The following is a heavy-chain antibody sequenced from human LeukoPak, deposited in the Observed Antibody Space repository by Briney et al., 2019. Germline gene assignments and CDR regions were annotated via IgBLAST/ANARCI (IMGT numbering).Heavy chain of an antibody. Sequence: PSQTLSLTCTVSGGSISSGSYYWSWIRQPAGKGLEWIGRIYTSGSTNYNPSLKSRVTISVDTSKNQFSLKLSSVTAADTAVYYCARGSPTYLEWLSTFDCWGQGTLVTVSS. V-gene: IGHV4-61*02. J-gene: IGHJ4*02. CDR3: ARGSPTYLEWLSTFDC. CDR2: IYTSGST. D-gene: IGHD3-3*01. CDR1: GGSISSGSYY.